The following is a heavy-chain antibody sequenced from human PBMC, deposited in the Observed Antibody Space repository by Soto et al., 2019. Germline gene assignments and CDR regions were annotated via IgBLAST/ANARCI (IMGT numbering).Heavy chain of an antibody. CDR3: ARGRCDSSAKGDFQH. V-gene: IGHV1-3*05. CDR1: GYTFTSYA. CDR2: INAGNGNT. D-gene: IGHD3-22*01. J-gene: IGHJ1*01. Sequence: QVQLVQSGAEEKKPGASVKVSCKASGYTFTSYAMHWVRQAPGQRLEWMGWINAGNGNTKYSQKFQGRVTITRDTSASTAYMELSSLRSEDTAVYYCARGRCDSSAKGDFQHWGQGTLVTVSS.